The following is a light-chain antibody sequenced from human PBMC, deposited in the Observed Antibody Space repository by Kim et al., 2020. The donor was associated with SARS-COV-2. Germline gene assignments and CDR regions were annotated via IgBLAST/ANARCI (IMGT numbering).Light chain of an antibody. Sequence: PGQWITISCTGTSSDVGGYNLVSWYQQHPGKAPKLIIYEVTKRPSGVSDRFSGSKSGTTASLTISGLQAEDEGDYYCCSYAGNPWVFGGGTKVTVL. CDR2: EVT. CDR1: SSDVGGYNL. CDR3: CSYAGNPWV. V-gene: IGLV2-23*02. J-gene: IGLJ3*02.